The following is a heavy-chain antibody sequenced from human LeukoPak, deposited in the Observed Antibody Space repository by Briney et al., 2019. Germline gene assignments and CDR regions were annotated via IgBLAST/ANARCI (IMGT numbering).Heavy chain of an antibody. CDR2: VSYDGTNK. J-gene: IGHJ4*02. CDR3: AKGHYYGGYAN. Sequence: GGSLRLSCAASGFTFTSTGMHWVRQAPGKGLEWLAVVSYDGTNKYYADSVKGRFTVSRDNSKNTAYLQMNSLRVEDTALYYCAKGHYYGGYANWGQGTLVTVSA. D-gene: IGHD4-17*01. V-gene: IGHV3-30*18. CDR1: GFTFTSTG.